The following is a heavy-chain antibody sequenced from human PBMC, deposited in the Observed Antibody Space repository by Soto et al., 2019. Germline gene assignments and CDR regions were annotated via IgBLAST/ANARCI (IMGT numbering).Heavy chain of an antibody. V-gene: IGHV1-46*01. CDR3: ASPSFWSGYPTPHYGMDV. Sequence: VASVKVSCKASGYTFTSYYMHWVRQAPGQGLEWMGIISPSGGSTSYAQKFQGRVTMTRDTSTSTVYMELSSLRSEDTAVYYCASPSFWSGYPTPHYGMDVWGQGTTVTVSS. CDR2: ISPSGGST. J-gene: IGHJ6*02. D-gene: IGHD3-3*01. CDR1: GYTFTSYY.